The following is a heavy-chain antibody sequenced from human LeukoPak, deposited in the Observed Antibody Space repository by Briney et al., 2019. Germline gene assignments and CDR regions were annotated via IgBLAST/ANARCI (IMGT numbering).Heavy chain of an antibody. CDR2: TNAGNGNT. V-gene: IGHV1-3*01. Sequence: ASVKVSCKASGYTFTSYAMHWVRQAPGQRLEWMGWTNAGNGNTKYSQKFQGRVTITRDTSASTAYMELSSLRSEDTAVYYCARVPTMIAPFDYWGQGTLVTVSS. D-gene: IGHD3-22*01. CDR1: GYTFTSYA. CDR3: ARVPTMIAPFDY. J-gene: IGHJ4*02.